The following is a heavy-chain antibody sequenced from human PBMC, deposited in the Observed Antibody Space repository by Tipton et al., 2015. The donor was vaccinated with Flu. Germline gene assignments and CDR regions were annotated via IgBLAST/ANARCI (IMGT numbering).Heavy chain of an antibody. CDR2: IYYRGTT. D-gene: IGHD4-11*01. CDR1: GGSVSPYY. V-gene: IGHV4-59*02. Sequence: TLSLTCTVSGGSVSPYYWNWVRQSPGKGLEWIGYIYYRGTTGYNPSLKSRVTISVDTSKNQVSLKLTSVTAADTAVYYCARDLVQDYRDQYFGMDVWGQGTTATVSS. J-gene: IGHJ6*02. CDR3: ARDLVQDYRDQYFGMDV.